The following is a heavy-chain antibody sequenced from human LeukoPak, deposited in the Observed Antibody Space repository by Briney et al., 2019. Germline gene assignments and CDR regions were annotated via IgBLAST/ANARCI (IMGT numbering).Heavy chain of an antibody. CDR1: GGTFSSYA. CDR3: ARDVSKQQLGPSDAFDI. Sequence: ASVKVSCKASGGTFSSYAISWVRQAPGQGLEWMGWISAYNGNTNYAQKLQGRVTMTTDTSTSTAYMELRSLRSDDTAVYYCARDVSKQQLGPSDAFDIWGQGTMVTVSS. J-gene: IGHJ3*02. CDR2: ISAYNGNT. D-gene: IGHD6-13*01. V-gene: IGHV1-18*01.